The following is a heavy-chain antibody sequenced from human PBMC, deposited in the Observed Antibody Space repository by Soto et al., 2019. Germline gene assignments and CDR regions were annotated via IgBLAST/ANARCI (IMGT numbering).Heavy chain of an antibody. D-gene: IGHD6-13*01. CDR2: ITYDGRNT. CDR1: GFIFNNYG. V-gene: IGHV3-30*03. J-gene: IGHJ4*02. CDR3: ARDLSSSWPPDY. Sequence: GGSLRLSCAASGFIFNNYGMHWVRQAPGRGLEWVAVITYDGRNTYYGDSVKGRFTISRDNSKNTVYLQMNSLLAEDTAVYHCARDLSSSWPPDYWGQGTLVTVSS.